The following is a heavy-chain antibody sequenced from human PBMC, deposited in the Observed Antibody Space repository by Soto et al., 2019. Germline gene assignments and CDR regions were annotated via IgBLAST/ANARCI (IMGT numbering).Heavy chain of an antibody. CDR3: ARDVSAYDAFDI. CDR2: ISSSSYI. J-gene: IGHJ3*02. Sequence: PGGSLRLSCAASGFTFSSYSMNWVRQAPGKGLEWVSSISSSSYIYYADSVKGRFTISRDNAKNSLYLQMNSLRAEDTAVYYCARDVSAYDAFDIWGQGTMVTVSS. V-gene: IGHV3-21*01. CDR1: GFTFSSYS. D-gene: IGHD6-25*01.